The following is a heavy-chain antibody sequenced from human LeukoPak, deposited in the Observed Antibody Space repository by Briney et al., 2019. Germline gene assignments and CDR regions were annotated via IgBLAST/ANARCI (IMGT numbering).Heavy chain of an antibody. D-gene: IGHD3-22*01. V-gene: IGHV4-59*08. J-gene: IGHJ5*02. CDR3: ARGYYDSSSPNWFDP. Sequence: SETLSLTCTVSGGSISNYYWSWIRQPPGKGLDWIAYIYYSGSTNYNPSLKSRVTISVDTSKNQFSLKLSSVTAADTAVYYCARGYYDSSSPNWFDPWGQGTLVTVSS. CDR1: GGSISNYY. CDR2: IYYSGST.